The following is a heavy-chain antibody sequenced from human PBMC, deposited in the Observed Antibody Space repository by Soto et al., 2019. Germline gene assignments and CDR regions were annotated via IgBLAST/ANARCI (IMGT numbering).Heavy chain of an antibody. CDR3: ARAPGILTGYYGGEYFQH. CDR2: IYYSGST. V-gene: IGHV4-31*03. D-gene: IGHD3-9*01. CDR1: GGSISSGGYY. Sequence: PSETLSLTCTVSGGSISSGGYYWSWIRQHPGKGLEWIGYIYYSGSTYYNPSLKSRVTISVDTSKNQFSLKLSSVTAADTAVYYCARAPGILTGYYGGEYFQHWGQGTLVTVSS. J-gene: IGHJ1*01.